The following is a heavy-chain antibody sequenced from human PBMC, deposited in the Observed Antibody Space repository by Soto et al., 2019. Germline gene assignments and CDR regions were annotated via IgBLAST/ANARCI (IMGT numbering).Heavy chain of an antibody. D-gene: IGHD3-22*01. CDR1: GGSISSSSYY. Sequence: QLQLQESGPGLVKPSETLSLTCTVSGGSISSSSYYWGWIRQPPGKGLEWIGSIYYSGSTYYNPSLKSRVTIAVDTSKNQFSLKLSSVTAADTAVYYCARHEAFRQWVVVIPYYFDYWGQGTLVTVSS. CDR2: IYYSGST. CDR3: ARHEAFRQWVVVIPYYFDY. V-gene: IGHV4-39*01. J-gene: IGHJ4*02.